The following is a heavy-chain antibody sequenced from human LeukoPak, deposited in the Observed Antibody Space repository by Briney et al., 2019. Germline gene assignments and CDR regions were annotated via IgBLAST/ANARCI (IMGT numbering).Heavy chain of an antibody. CDR3: ARKASHFSYGLRAIDY. D-gene: IGHD5-18*01. CDR1: GGSFSDHY. Sequence: KPSETLSLTCAVYGGSFSDHYWNWIRQPPGKGLEWIGEINHSGTTNYNASLKSRVTISVDTSKNHFSLKLNSMTAADTAVYYCARKASHFSYGLRAIDYWGRGNLVTVSS. J-gene: IGHJ4*02. V-gene: IGHV4-34*01. CDR2: INHSGTT.